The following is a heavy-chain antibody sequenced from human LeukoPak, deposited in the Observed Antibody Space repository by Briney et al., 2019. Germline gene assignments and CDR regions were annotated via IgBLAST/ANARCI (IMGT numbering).Heavy chain of an antibody. CDR2: ISAYNGNT. CDR1: GYTFTSYG. V-gene: IGHV1-18*01. D-gene: IGHD3/OR15-3a*01. CDR3: ARAAHLTGRTGYYRSPGGLDAFDI. J-gene: IGHJ3*02. Sequence: ASVKVSCKASGYTFTSYGISWVRQAPGQGLEWMGWISAYNGNTNYAQKLQGRVTMTTDTSTSTAYMELRSLRSDDTAVYYCARAAHLTGRTGYYRSPGGLDAFDIWGQGTMVTVSS.